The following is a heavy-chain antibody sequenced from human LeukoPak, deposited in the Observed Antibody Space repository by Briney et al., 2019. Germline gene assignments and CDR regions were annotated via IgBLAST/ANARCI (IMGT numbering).Heavy chain of an antibody. Sequence: GGSLRLSCAASGFTFSSYAMHWVRQAPGKGLEWVAVISYDGSNKYYADSVKGRFTISRDNSKNTLYLQMNSLRAEDTVVYYCARDVVVPAVAIDYWGQGTLVTVSS. CDR3: ARDVVVPAVAIDY. D-gene: IGHD2-2*01. CDR2: ISYDGSNK. V-gene: IGHV3-30*01. J-gene: IGHJ4*02. CDR1: GFTFSSYA.